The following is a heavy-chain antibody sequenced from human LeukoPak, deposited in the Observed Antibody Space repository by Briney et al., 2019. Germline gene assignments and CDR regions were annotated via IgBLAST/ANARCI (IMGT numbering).Heavy chain of an antibody. CDR2: IYYTGST. Sequence: SETLSLTCTVSGASINSRTYYWAWIRQPPGKGLEWIGNIYYTGSTYYNPSLNSRVTISVDTSKNQFSLKLSSVTAADTAVYYCARGRVYSSSWFPPFDYYYYYMDVWGKGTTVTVSS. CDR3: ARGRVYSSSWFPPFDYYYYYMDV. CDR1: GASINSRTYY. J-gene: IGHJ6*03. D-gene: IGHD6-13*01. V-gene: IGHV4-39*07.